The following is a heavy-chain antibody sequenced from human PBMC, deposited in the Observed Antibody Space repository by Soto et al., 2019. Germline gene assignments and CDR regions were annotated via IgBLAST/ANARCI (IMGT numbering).Heavy chain of an antibody. CDR1: GFTFSSYG. CDR3: ANDLYSSGPFDY. V-gene: IGHV3-30*18. Sequence: GGSLRNSCADAGFTFSSYGLQRVRQAPGKGLEWVAVISYDGSNKYYADSVKGRFTISRDNSKNTLYLQMNSLRAEDTAVYYCANDLYSSGPFDYWGQGTLVTVSS. D-gene: IGHD6-19*01. CDR2: ISYDGSNK. J-gene: IGHJ4*02.